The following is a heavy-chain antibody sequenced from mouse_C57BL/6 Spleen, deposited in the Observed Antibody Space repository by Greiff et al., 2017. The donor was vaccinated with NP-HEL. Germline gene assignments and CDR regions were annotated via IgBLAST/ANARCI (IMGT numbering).Heavy chain of an antibody. D-gene: IGHD2-10*01. CDR1: GYAFSSSW. Sequence: QVQLQQSGPELVKPGASVKISCKASGYAFSSSWMNWVKQRPGKGLEWIGRIYPGDGDTNYNGKFKGKATLTADKSSSTAYMQLSSLTSEDSAVYFCARSYYGNGYFDYWGQGTTLTVSS. V-gene: IGHV1-82*01. J-gene: IGHJ2*01. CDR3: ARSYYGNGYFDY. CDR2: IYPGDGDT.